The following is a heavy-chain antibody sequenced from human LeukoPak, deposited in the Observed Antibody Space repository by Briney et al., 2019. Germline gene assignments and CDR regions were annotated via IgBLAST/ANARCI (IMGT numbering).Heavy chain of an antibody. CDR3: ARDHSYGGKELAY. D-gene: IGHD4-23*01. V-gene: IGHV1-18*01. J-gene: IGHJ4*02. CDR1: ASTYTSNG. Sequence: ASVTVSRKAAASTYTSNGMSWVRQAPRQPLEWMGWISAYNGNTNYAQKFQDRLTMTTDTSTSTAYMELRSLRSDDTAVYYCARDHSYGGKELAYWGQGTLVAVSS. CDR2: ISAYNGNT.